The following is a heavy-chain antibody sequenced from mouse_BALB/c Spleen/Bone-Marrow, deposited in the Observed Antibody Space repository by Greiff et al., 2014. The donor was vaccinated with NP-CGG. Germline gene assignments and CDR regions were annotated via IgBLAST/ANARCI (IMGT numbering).Heavy chain of an antibody. CDR3: AREGVYYGNPYWYFDV. D-gene: IGHD2-1*01. Sequence: DVQLQESGGGLVQPGGSLRLSCATSGFTFTDYYMSWVRQPPGKALEWLGFIRNKDNGYTTEDSASVKGRFTISRDNSQSILYLQMNTLRADDSATYYCAREGVYYGNPYWYFDVWGAGTPVTVSA. CDR1: GFTFTDYY. V-gene: IGHV7-3*02. J-gene: IGHJ1*01. CDR2: IRNKDNGYTT.